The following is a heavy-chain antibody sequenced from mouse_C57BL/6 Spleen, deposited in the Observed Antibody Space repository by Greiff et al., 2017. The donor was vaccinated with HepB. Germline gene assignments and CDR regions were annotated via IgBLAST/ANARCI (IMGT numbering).Heavy chain of an antibody. J-gene: IGHJ2*01. CDR3: AREGLRREFDY. CDR1: GFTFSSYA. V-gene: IGHV5-4*01. Sequence: EVQGVESGGGLVKPGGSLKLSCAASGFTFSSYAMSWVRQTPEKRLEWVATISDGGSYTYYPDNVKGRFTISRDNAKNNLYLQMSHLKSEDTAMYYCAREGLRREFDYWGQGTTLTVSS. D-gene: IGHD2-4*01. CDR2: ISDGGSYT.